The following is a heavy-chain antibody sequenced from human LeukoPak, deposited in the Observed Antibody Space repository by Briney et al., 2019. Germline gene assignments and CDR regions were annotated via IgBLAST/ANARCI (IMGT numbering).Heavy chain of an antibody. CDR2: IWYDGSNK. V-gene: IGHV3-33*01. CDR3: ARDCDYYDSSRQAHYYGMDV. Sequence: PGGSLRLSCAASGFTFSSYGMHWVRQAPGKGLEWLAVIWYDGSNKYYADSVKGRFTISRDNSKNTLYLQMNSLRAEDTAVYYCARDCDYYDSSRQAHYYGMDVWGQGTTVTVSS. CDR1: GFTFSSYG. D-gene: IGHD3-22*01. J-gene: IGHJ6*02.